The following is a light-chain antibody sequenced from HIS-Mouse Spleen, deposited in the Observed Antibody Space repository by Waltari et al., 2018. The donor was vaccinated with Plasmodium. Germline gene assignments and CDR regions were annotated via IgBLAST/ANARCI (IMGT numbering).Light chain of an antibody. CDR3: QQYNNWSFT. CDR1: PSVSSN. V-gene: IGKV3-15*01. J-gene: IGKJ3*01. CDR2: GAS. Sequence: EIVMTQSPATLSVSPGERATLPCRASPSVSSNLAWYQQNPGQAPRLLIYGASTRATCIPARFSGSGSGTEFTLTISSLQSEDFAVYYCQQYNNWSFTFGPGTKVDIK.